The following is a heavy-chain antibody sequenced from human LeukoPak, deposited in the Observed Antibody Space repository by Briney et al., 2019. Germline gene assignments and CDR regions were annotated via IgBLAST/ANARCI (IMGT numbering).Heavy chain of an antibody. D-gene: IGHD4-17*01. J-gene: IGHJ4*02. CDR1: GGSFSGYY. Sequence: SETLSLTCAVYGGSFSGYYWSWIRQPPGKGLEWIGEMNHSGSTNYNPSLKSRVTISVDTSKNQFSLKLSSVTAADTAVYYCARGDRQYTVTTFLRGGYFDYWGQGTLVTVSS. V-gene: IGHV4-34*01. CDR3: ARGDRQYTVTTFLRGGYFDY. CDR2: MNHSGST.